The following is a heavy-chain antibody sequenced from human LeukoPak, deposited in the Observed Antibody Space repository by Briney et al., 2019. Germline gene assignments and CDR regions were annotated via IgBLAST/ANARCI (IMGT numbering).Heavy chain of an antibody. CDR1: GGSISSYY. CDR3: ARQPDRRQLVL. J-gene: IGHJ4*02. V-gene: IGHV4-59*08. D-gene: IGHD6-13*01. CDR2: IYYSGST. Sequence: PSETLSLTCTVSGGSISSYYWSWIRQPPGNGLEWIAYIYYSGSTSYNPSLKSRVTISVDTSRNQFSLKLNSVTAADTAVYYCARQPDRRQLVLWGQGTLVTVSS.